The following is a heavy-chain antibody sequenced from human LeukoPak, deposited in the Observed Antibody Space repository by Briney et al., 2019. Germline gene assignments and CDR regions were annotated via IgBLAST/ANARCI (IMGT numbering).Heavy chain of an antibody. J-gene: IGHJ2*01. CDR1: GFTFSDYY. Sequence: GGSLRLSCAASGFTFSDYYMSWIRQAPGKGLEWVSYISSSSSYTNSADSVKGRFTMSRDNAKNSLYLQMNSLRADATAVYYCARDRDSRWDFDLWGRGTLVTVSS. CDR3: ARDRDSRWDFDL. D-gene: IGHD3-22*01. V-gene: IGHV3-11*06. CDR2: ISSSSSYT.